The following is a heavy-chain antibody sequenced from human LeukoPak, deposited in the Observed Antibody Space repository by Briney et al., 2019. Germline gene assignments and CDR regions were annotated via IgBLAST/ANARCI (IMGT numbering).Heavy chain of an antibody. CDR1: GGSISGYY. V-gene: IGHV4-59*01. J-gene: IGHJ4*02. CDR3: ARAWYSHGTFDH. Sequence: ASETLSLTCTVSGGSISGYYWTWIRQPPGKRLEWIGYIYNTGSTNYNPSLKSRVTISLDTSRNQFSLRLNSVTAADTAVYYCARAWYSHGTFDHWGQGTLVTVSS. CDR2: IYNTGST. D-gene: IGHD5-18*01.